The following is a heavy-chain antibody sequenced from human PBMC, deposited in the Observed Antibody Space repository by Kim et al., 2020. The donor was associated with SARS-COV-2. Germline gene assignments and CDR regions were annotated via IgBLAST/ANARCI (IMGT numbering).Heavy chain of an antibody. CDR1: GGSVSSGSYY. J-gene: IGHJ6*02. CDR2: IYYSGST. Sequence: SETLSLTCTVSGGSVSSGSYYWSWIRQPPGKGLEWIGYIYYSGSTNYNPSLKSRVTISVDTSKNQFSLKLSSVTAADTAVYYCARILGEWEYYYYGMDVWGQGTTVTVSS. V-gene: IGHV4-61*01. D-gene: IGHD1-26*01. CDR3: ARILGEWEYYYYGMDV.